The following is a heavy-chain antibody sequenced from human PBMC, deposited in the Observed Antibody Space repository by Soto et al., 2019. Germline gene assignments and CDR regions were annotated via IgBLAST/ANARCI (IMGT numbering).Heavy chain of an antibody. CDR3: ARERTGYFDY. CDR1: GGSISSGGYY. J-gene: IGHJ4*02. V-gene: IGHV4-31*01. D-gene: IGHD4-17*01. Sequence: QVQLQESGPGLVKPSQTLSLTCTVSGGSISSGGYYWSWIRQHPGKGLEWIGYIYYSGSTYYNPSLKXXVXIXXDTSKNPFSLKLSSVTAADTAVYYCARERTGYFDYWGQGTLVTVSS. CDR2: IYYSGST.